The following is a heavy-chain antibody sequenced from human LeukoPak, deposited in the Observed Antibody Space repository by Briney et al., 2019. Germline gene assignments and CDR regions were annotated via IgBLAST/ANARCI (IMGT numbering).Heavy chain of an antibody. Sequence: GGSLRLSCAASGFTFSTYGMSWVRQAPGKGLEWVSAVRGSGSDTYYADSVKGRFTISRDNSKNTLYLQMNSLRAEDTAVYYCARATGTTFSYFDSWGQGTLVTVSS. CDR2: VRGSGSDT. CDR1: GFTFSTYG. V-gene: IGHV3-23*01. CDR3: ARATGTTFSYFDS. J-gene: IGHJ4*02. D-gene: IGHD1-7*01.